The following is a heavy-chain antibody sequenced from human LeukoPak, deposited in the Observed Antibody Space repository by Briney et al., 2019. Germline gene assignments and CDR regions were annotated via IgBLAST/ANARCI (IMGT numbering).Heavy chain of an antibody. CDR3: ARLAVAGTQNAFDI. V-gene: IGHV4-59*08. CDR1: GGSISSYY. J-gene: IGHJ3*02. D-gene: IGHD6-19*01. Sequence: PSETLSLTCTVSGGSISSYYWSWIRQPPGKGLEWIGYIYYSGSTNYNPSLKSRVTIPVDTSKNQFSLKLSSVTAADTAVYYCARLAVAGTQNAFDIWGQGTMVTVSS. CDR2: IYYSGST.